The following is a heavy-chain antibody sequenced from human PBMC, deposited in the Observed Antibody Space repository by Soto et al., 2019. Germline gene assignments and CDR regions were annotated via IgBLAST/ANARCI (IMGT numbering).Heavy chain of an antibody. CDR2: ISYDGSNK. D-gene: IGHD5-12*01. CDR3: AREYGLEMATLDY. CDR1: GFTFSSYA. V-gene: IGHV3-30-3*01. J-gene: IGHJ4*02. Sequence: QVQLVESGGGVVQPGRSLRLSCAASGFTFSSYAMHWVRQAPGKGLEWVAVISYDGSNKYYADSVKGPFTISRDNSKNTLYLQMNSLRAEDTAVYYCAREYGLEMATLDYWGQGTLVTVSS.